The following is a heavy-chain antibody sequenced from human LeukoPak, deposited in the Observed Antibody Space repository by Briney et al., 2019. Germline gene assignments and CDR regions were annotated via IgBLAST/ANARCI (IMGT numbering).Heavy chain of an antibody. J-gene: IGHJ3*02. D-gene: IGHD4-17*01. CDR2: ISGSGGST. CDR3: AKTPRPDDYGDYGVAFDI. V-gene: IGHV3-23*01. Sequence: PGGSLRLSCAASGSTFSSYAMSWVRQAPGKGLEWVSAISGSGGSTYYADSVKGRFTISRDSSKNTLYLQMNGLRAEDTAVYYCAKTPRPDDYGDYGVAFDIWGQGTMVTVSS. CDR1: GSTFSSYA.